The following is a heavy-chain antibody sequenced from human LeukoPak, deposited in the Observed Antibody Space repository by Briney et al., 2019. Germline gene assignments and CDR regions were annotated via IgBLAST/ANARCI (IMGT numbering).Heavy chain of an antibody. CDR1: GGSISSGDYY. V-gene: IGHV4-61*08. CDR2: IYYSGST. D-gene: IGHD3-16*02. CDR3: ARDRPDYDYVWGSYRPYYYYGMDV. J-gene: IGHJ6*02. Sequence: SETLSLTCTVSGGSISSGDYYWSWIRQPPGKGLEWIGYIYYSGSTNYNPSLKSRVTISVDTSKNQFSLKLSSVTAADTAVYYCARDRPDYDYVWGSYRPYYYYGMDVWGQGTTVTVSS.